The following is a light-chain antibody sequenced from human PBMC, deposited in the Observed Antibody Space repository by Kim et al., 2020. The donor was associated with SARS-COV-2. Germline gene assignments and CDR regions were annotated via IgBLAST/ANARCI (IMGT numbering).Light chain of an antibody. J-gene: IGLJ1*01. Sequence: ALGQTVKITCQGNSLRNYYGGLFQQKPGPAPILVIFGKNNRPSGIPDRFSGSSSGNTASLIITGAQAEDEADYYCNSRDTSTNHYVFGTGTKVTVL. CDR3: NSRDTSTNHYV. CDR1: SLRNYY. V-gene: IGLV3-19*01. CDR2: GKN.